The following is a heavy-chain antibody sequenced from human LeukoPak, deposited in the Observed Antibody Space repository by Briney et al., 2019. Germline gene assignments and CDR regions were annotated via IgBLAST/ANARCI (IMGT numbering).Heavy chain of an antibody. CDR1: GFTSSDYY. J-gene: IGHJ4*02. D-gene: IGHD5-24*01. CDR3: TRDQSGSGFNSDY. Sequence: RGSLRLSCAPSGFTSSDYYTSWIRHAPGKGLEWVSYISSGSRYIDYADSVEGRFTISRDNAKDSVYLQMTSLRAEDTVVYYCTRDQSGSGFNSDYWGQGTLVTVSS. V-gene: IGHV3-11*05. CDR2: ISSGSRYI.